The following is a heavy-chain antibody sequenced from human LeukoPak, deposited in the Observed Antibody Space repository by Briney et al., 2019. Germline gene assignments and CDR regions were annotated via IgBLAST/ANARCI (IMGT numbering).Heavy chain of an antibody. V-gene: IGHV4-59*08. CDR2: FSYSGST. Sequence: SETLSLTCTVSGGSISTYYWNWIRQPPGKGLEWIGYFSYSGSTNHNPSLKGRVTISGDTSKNQFSLKLSSVTAADTAVYYCARTYSDAFDIWGKGTMVTVSS. J-gene: IGHJ3*02. CDR1: GGSISTYY. D-gene: IGHD2-15*01. CDR3: ARTYSDAFDI.